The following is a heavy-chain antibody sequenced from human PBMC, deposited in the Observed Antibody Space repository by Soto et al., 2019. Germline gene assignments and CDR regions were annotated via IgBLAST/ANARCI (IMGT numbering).Heavy chain of an antibody. Sequence: QVQLQESGPGLVKPSGTLSLTCAVSGGSFTSNNWWTWVRQPPGQGLEWIGEISRTGSTNYNPSLKSRVTISLDKSEKQFSLKVTSLTAADTAVYYCASRDPGTSVDYWGQGTLVTVSS. D-gene: IGHD1-7*01. CDR2: ISRTGST. V-gene: IGHV4-4*02. CDR3: ASRDPGTSVDY. CDR1: GGSFTSNNW. J-gene: IGHJ4*02.